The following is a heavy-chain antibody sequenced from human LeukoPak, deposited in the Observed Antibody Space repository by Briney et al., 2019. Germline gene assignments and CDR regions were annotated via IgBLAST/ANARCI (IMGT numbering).Heavy chain of an antibody. CDR3: ARAGWLRTKGYFDY. D-gene: IGHD5-12*01. Sequence: PSGTLSPTFAVYGGVFSGFYWGGIRPPPGEGRGGIGEINHSGSTNYNPSLKSRVTISVDTSKNQFSLKLSSVTAADTAVYYCARAGWLRTKGYFDYWGQGTLVTVSS. CDR2: INHSGST. J-gene: IGHJ4*02. V-gene: IGHV4-34*01. CDR1: GGVFSGFY.